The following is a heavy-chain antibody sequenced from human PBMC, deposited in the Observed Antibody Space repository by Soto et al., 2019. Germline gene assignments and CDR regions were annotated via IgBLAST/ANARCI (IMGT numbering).Heavy chain of an antibody. V-gene: IGHV4-4*02. J-gene: IGHJ6*02. CDR2: IYHSGST. CDR3: ARCYGSGSSYYYYYGMDV. CDR1: GGSISSSNW. D-gene: IGHD3-10*01. Sequence: LSLTCAVSGGSISSSNWWSWVRQPPGKGLEWIGEIYHSGSTNYNPSLKSRVTISVDKSKNQFSLKLSSVTAADTAVYYCARCYGSGSSYYYYYGMDVWGQGTTVTVSS.